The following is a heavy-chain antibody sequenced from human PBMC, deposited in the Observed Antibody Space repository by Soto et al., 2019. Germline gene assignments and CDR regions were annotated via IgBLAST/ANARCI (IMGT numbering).Heavy chain of an antibody. V-gene: IGHV6-1*01. Sequence: SQTLSLTCAISGDSVSSDNVAWNWIRQSPSRGLEWLGRTYYRSNWYNDYAGSVKGRITINPDTSTNQFSLQLNSVTPEDTAVYYCARAKHWGTDYWGQGTLGTVSS. CDR2: TYYRSNWYN. CDR3: ARAKHWGTDY. J-gene: IGHJ4*02. CDR1: GDSVSSDNVA. D-gene: IGHD7-27*01.